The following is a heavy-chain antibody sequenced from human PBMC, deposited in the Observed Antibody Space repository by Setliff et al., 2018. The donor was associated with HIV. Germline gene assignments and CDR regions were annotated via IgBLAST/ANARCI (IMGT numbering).Heavy chain of an antibody. V-gene: IGHV1-18*01. CDR1: GDTFSNSL. Sequence: GASVKVSCKASGDTFSNSLVTWVRQAPGQGLEWMGWISTYSDETSSSQNLQGRLTMTTDTSTSTAYMELRSLRSDDTAVYYCARNYAGSHWGQGTLVTVSS. CDR3: ARNYAGSH. CDR2: ISTYSDET. D-gene: IGHD1-7*01. J-gene: IGHJ4*02.